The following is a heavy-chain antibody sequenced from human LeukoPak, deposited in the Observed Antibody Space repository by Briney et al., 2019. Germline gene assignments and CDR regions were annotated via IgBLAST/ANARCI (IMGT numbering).Heavy chain of an antibody. CDR1: XYSFTNYW. CDR3: ARQTTVTTSFDY. Sequence: ESLXIXCXGXXYSFTNYWNGWVRQMPGKGLEWMGIIYPGDSDTRYSPSFQGQVTISADKSISTAYLQWSSLKASDTAMYYCARQTTVTTSFDYWGQGTLVTVSS. D-gene: IGHD4-17*01. J-gene: IGHJ4*02. V-gene: IGHV5-51*01. CDR2: IYPGDSDT.